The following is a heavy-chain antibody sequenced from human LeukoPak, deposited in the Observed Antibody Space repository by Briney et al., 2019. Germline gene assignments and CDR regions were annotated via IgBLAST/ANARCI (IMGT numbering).Heavy chain of an antibody. CDR3: ANLPTYSSSWYYYYGMDV. CDR2: ISYDGSNK. V-gene: IGHV3-30*18. Sequence: GGSLRLSCAASGFTFSSYGRHWVRQAPGKGLEWVAVISYDGSNKYYADSVKGRFTISRDNSKNTLYLQMNSLRAEDTAVYYCANLPTYSSSWYYYYGMDVWGQGTTVTVSS. D-gene: IGHD6-13*01. CDR1: GFTFSSYG. J-gene: IGHJ6*02.